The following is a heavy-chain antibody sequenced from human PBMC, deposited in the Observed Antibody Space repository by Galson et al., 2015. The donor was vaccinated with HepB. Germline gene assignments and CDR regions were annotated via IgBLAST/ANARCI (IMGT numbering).Heavy chain of an antibody. D-gene: IGHD6-6*01. J-gene: IGHJ6*02. CDR2: ISGSGGST. CDR3: AKDELGRYYYGMDV. Sequence: SLRLSCAASGFTFSSYAMSWVRQAPGKGLEWVSAISGSGGSTYYADSVKGRFTISRDNSKNTLYLQMNSLRAEDTAVYYCAKDELGRYYYGMDVWGQGTTVTVSS. V-gene: IGHV3-23*01. CDR1: GFTFSSYA.